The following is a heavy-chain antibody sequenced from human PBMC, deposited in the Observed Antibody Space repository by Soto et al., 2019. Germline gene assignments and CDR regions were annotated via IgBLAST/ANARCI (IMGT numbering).Heavy chain of an antibody. CDR2: MNPNSGNT. CDR1: GYTFTSYD. V-gene: IGHV1-8*01. CDR3: ARGRKHSGDYGGYWFDP. D-gene: IGHD4-17*01. J-gene: IGHJ5*02. Sequence: QVQLVQSGAEVKKPGASVKVSCKASGYTFTSYDINWVRQATGQGLEWMGWMNPNSGNTGYAQKFQGRVTMTRNTSISTAYMELSSLRSEDTAVYYCARGRKHSGDYGGYWFDPWGQGTLVTVSS.